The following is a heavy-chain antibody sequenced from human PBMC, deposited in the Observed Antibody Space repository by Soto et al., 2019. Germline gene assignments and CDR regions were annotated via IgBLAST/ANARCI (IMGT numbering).Heavy chain of an antibody. V-gene: IGHV4-4*07. CDR1: GGSISSYY. J-gene: IGHJ4*02. CDR3: ARALSSAAGLYFDF. D-gene: IGHD6-13*01. CDR2: IHTTDGT. Sequence: PSETLSLTCTVSGGSISSYYWSWIRQPAGKGMEWIGRIHTTDGTNYNPSLKSRVTMSIDTSNNQFSLKLSSLIAADTAVYYCARALSSAAGLYFDFWGQGTLVTVSS.